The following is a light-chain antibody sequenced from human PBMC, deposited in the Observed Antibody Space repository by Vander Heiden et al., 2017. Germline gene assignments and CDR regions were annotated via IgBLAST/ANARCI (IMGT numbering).Light chain of an antibody. V-gene: IGKV3-15*01. Sequence: EILMTQSPATLSVSPGERATLSCRASQNVSSNLAWYQQKPGQPPRLLIYGASTRTTGIPARFSGSGSGTEFTLTISSLQSEDVAVYYCQQYNNWPPWTFGQGTKVEIK. CDR2: GAS. J-gene: IGKJ1*01. CDR3: QQYNNWPPWT. CDR1: QNVSSN.